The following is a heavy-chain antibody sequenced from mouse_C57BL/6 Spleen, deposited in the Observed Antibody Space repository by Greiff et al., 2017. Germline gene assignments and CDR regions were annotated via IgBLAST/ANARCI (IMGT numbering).Heavy chain of an antibody. CDR3: ARRGSWFAY. CDR1: GFTFTSYG. V-gene: IGHV5-6*01. D-gene: IGHD3-1*01. Sequence: EVQLMESGGDLVKPGGSLKLSCAASGFTFTSYGMSWVRQTPDKRLEWVATISSGGSYTYYPDSVKGRCTITRDNTKNTLYLQMSSLKSEETAMYYCARRGSWFAYWGQGTLVTVSA. J-gene: IGHJ3*01. CDR2: ISSGGSYT.